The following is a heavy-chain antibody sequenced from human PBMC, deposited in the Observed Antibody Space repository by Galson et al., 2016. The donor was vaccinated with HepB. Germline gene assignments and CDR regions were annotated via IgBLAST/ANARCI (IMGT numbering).Heavy chain of an antibody. D-gene: IGHD3-10*01. J-gene: IGHJ4*02. CDR2: IYYSGNT. CDR3: ASRAYHYGFNY. V-gene: IGHV4-59*01. Sequence: ETLSLTCTVSGASLSPYYWSWIRQPPGKGLEWIGYIYYSGNTYYNPSLESRVTISVDTSKNHFSLRLTSVTAADTAVYYCASRAYHYGFNYWGQGILVTVSS. CDR1: GASLSPYY.